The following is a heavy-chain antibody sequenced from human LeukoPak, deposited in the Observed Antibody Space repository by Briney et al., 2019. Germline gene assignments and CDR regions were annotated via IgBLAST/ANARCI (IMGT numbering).Heavy chain of an antibody. CDR3: ARDFSWTGDYYYYGMDV. V-gene: IGHV1-69*04. J-gene: IGHJ6*02. CDR2: IIPILAIS. CDR1: RGTFIRYA. Sequence: GGSVKVSCKASRGTFIRYAISGVRQAPGRGLDWMGMIIPILAISKYAQKFQGRVTITADKSTSTAYMELSSLRSEDTAVYYCARDFSWTGDYYYYGMDVWGQGTTVTVSS. D-gene: IGHD3/OR15-3a*01.